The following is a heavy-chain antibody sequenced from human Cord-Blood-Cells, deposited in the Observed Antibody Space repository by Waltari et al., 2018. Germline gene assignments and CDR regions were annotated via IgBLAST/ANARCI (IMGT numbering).Heavy chain of an antibody. CDR2: IIPIFGTA. D-gene: IGHD2-15*01. J-gene: IGHJ5*02. CDR1: GGTFSSYA. CDR3: ARLARPVYCSGGSCYSWFDP. Sequence: QVQLVQSGAEVKKPGSSVKVSCKASGGTFSSYAISWVRQAPGQGFEWMGGIIPIFGTANYAQKFQGRVTITADKSTSTAYMELSSLRSEDTAVYYCARLARPVYCSGGSCYSWFDPWGQGTLVTVSS. V-gene: IGHV1-69*06.